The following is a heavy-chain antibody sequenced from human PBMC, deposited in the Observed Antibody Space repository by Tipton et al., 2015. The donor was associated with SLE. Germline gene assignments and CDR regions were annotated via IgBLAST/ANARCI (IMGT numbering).Heavy chain of an antibody. CDR2: INPNSGGT. V-gene: IGHV1-2*02. Sequence: QLVQSGAEVKKPGASVKVSCKASGYTFTDYYVHWVRQAPGQGLEWMGWINPNSGGTNCAQKFQGRVTLTRDTSISTAYMELRSLRSDDTAVYYCARAVTTGLYWYFDLWGRGTLVTVSS. CDR3: ARAVTTGLYWYFDL. CDR1: GYTFTDYY. D-gene: IGHD4-17*01. J-gene: IGHJ2*01.